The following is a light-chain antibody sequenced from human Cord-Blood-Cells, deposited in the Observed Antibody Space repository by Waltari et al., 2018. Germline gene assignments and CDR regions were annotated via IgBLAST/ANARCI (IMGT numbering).Light chain of an antibody. CDR1: LLGDKY. V-gene: IGLV3-1*01. J-gene: IGLJ2*01. CDR3: HAWASSTVV. CDR2: QDS. Sequence: YELTQPRSVSVSPGQPASIACAGDLLGDKYACWYEQQPGQSPVLFIYQDSKQPSAIPVRVSGSNSSNTATLTSGRAQDMDDADYYSHAWASSTVVFGGETNLTVL.